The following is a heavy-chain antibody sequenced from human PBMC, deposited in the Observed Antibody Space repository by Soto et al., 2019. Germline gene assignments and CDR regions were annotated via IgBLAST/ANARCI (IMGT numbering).Heavy chain of an antibody. J-gene: IGHJ4*02. Sequence: GGSLRLSCAASGFTFSSYAMSWVRQAPGKGLEWVAVIWYDGSNKYYADSVKGRFTISRDNSKNTLYLQMNSLRAEDTAVYYCATHSGSYDYYFDYWGQGTLVTVSS. D-gene: IGHD1-26*01. CDR3: ATHSGSYDYYFDY. V-gene: IGHV3-33*08. CDR2: IWYDGSNK. CDR1: GFTFSSYA.